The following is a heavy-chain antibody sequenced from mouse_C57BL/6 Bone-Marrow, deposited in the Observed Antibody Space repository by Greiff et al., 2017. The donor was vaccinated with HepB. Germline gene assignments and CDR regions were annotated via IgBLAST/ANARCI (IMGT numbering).Heavy chain of an antibody. CDR1: GYTFTSYG. CDR3: AREIYYDYDGAMDY. J-gene: IGHJ4*01. D-gene: IGHD2-4*01. V-gene: IGHV1-81*01. CDR2: IYPRSGNT. Sequence: VKLQQSGAELARPGASVKLSCKASGYTFTSYGISWVKQSTGQGLEWIGEIYPRSGNTYYNEKFKGKATLTADKSSSTAYMELRSLTSEDSAVYFCAREIYYDYDGAMDYWGQGTSVTVSS.